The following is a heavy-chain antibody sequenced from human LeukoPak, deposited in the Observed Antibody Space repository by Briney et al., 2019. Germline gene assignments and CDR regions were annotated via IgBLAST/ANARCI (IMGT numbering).Heavy chain of an antibody. Sequence: ASVKVSCKASGYTFTSYGISWVRQAPGQGLEWMGWISAYNGNTNYAQKLQGRVTMTTDTSTSTAYMELRSLRSDDTAVYYCARHGRSGYSIDWPALDYWGRGTLVTVSS. V-gene: IGHV1-18*01. J-gene: IGHJ4*02. CDR3: ARHGRSGYSIDWPALDY. CDR2: ISAYNGNT. D-gene: IGHD5-12*01. CDR1: GYTFTSYG.